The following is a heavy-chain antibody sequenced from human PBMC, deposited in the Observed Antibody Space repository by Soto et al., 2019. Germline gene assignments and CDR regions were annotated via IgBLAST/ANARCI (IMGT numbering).Heavy chain of an antibody. CDR3: ARDRLFVVVVAARDGYYYYGMDV. Sequence: QVQLVQSGAEVKKPGASVKVSCKASGYTFTSYGISWVRQAPGQGLEWMGWISAYNGNTNYAQKLQGRVTMTTDTSTSTAVMELRSLRADDTAVYYCARDRLFVVVVAARDGYYYYGMDVWGQGTTVTVSS. D-gene: IGHD2-15*01. CDR2: ISAYNGNT. CDR1: GYTFTSYG. J-gene: IGHJ6*02. V-gene: IGHV1-18*01.